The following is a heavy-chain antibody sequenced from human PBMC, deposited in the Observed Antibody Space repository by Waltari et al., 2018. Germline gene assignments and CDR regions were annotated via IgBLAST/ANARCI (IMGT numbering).Heavy chain of an antibody. CDR3: ARAGTIVLTYGVYHCYGMDV. Sequence: QVQLVQSGAEAKKPGSSVKVSCKASGGTFSSYTISWVRQAPGQGLEWMGGIIPIFGTANYSQKFQGRVSITADESTSTAYMELSSLRSDDTAVYYCARAGTIVLTYGVYHCYGMDVWGQGTTVTVSS. CDR1: GGTFSSYT. J-gene: IGHJ6*02. D-gene: IGHD3-16*02. CDR2: IIPIFGTA. V-gene: IGHV1-69*13.